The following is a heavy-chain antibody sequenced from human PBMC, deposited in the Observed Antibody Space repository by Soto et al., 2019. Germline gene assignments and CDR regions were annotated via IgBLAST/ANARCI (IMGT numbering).Heavy chain of an antibody. Sequence: GGSLRLSCAASGFTFDDYAIHWVRQAPGKGLEWVSGISWNSGSIGYADSVKGRFTISRDNAKNSLYLQMNSLRAEDTALYYCAKDIMKGYYDSSGYYPTAGYFQHWGQGTLVTVSS. CDR3: AKDIMKGYYDSSGYYPTAGYFQH. CDR2: ISWNSGSI. D-gene: IGHD3-22*01. V-gene: IGHV3-9*01. J-gene: IGHJ1*01. CDR1: GFTFDDYA.